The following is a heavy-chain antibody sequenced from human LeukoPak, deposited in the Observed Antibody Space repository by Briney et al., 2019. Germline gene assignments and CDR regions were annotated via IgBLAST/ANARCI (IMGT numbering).Heavy chain of an antibody. CDR3: ARKGGAVLTGYHY. CDR2: INPNTGGT. J-gene: IGHJ4*02. V-gene: IGHV1-2*02. Sequence: ASVKVSCKPSGYTFTDYYIHWVRQAPGQGLEWMGWINPNTGGTSYAQRFQGRVTMTWDTSISTAYMELSSLRSDDTAVFYCARKGGAVLTGYHYWGQGTLVTVSS. CDR1: GYTFTDYY. D-gene: IGHD3-9*01.